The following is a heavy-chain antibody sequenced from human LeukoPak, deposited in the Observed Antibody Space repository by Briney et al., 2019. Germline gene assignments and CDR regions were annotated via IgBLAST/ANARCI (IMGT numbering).Heavy chain of an antibody. CDR2: IYYSGST. CDR3: ARQDLWSGYLGLCYFDF. V-gene: IGHV4-59*08. CDR1: GSSISSYY. Sequence: SETLSLTCTVSGSSISSYYWSWIRQPPGTGLEWIGYIYYSGSTNYNPSLKSRVTISVDTSKNQFSLKLSSVTAADTAVYYCARQDLWSGYLGLCYFDFWGQGTLVTVSS. J-gene: IGHJ4*02. D-gene: IGHD3-3*01.